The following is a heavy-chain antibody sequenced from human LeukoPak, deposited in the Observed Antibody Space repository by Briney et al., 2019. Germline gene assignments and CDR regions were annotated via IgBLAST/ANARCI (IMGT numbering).Heavy chain of an antibody. J-gene: IGHJ1*01. Sequence: SETLSLTCAVSGGSISSDYWSWIRQPPGKGLEWIGYIYYSGSTNYNPSLKSRVTISVDTSKNQFSLKLSSVTAADTAVYYCARAIYYYDSSGYSRRYFQHWGQGTLVTVSS. D-gene: IGHD3-22*01. V-gene: IGHV4-59*01. CDR2: IYYSGST. CDR1: GGSISSDY. CDR3: ARAIYYYDSSGYSRRYFQH.